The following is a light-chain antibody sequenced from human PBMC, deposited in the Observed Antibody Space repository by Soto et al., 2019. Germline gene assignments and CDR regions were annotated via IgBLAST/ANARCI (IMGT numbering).Light chain of an antibody. CDR1: SSDIGGYNY. CDR2: EVT. V-gene: IGLV2-8*01. J-gene: IGLJ2*01. Sequence: QSALTQPPSASGSPGQSAAISCTGSSSDIGGYNYVSWYQHHPGKAPKLMIYEVTKRPSGVPDRFSGSKSGDTASLTVSGLQAEDEADYFCSSYAGSNNLGVFGGGTKLTVL. CDR3: SSYAGSNNLGV.